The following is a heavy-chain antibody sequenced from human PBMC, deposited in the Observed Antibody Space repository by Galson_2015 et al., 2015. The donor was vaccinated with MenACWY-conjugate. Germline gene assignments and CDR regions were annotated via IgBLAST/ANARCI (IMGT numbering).Heavy chain of an antibody. V-gene: IGHV3-53*01. CDR2: IYSGGST. D-gene: IGHD4-23*01. CDR3: ARDIGGNDAFDI. J-gene: IGHJ3*02. CDR1: GFTVSSNY. Sequence: SLRLSCAASGFTVSSNYMNWVRQAPGKGLEWVSVIYSGGSTYYADSVKGRFTISRDNSKNTLYLQVNSLRAEDTAVYYCARDIGGNDAFDIWGQGTMVTVSA.